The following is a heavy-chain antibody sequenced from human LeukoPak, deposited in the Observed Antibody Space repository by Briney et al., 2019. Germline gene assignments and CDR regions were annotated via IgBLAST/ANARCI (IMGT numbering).Heavy chain of an antibody. J-gene: IGHJ4*02. CDR3: ERAAGTAAGTPFDY. CDR2: GYTSGST. CDR1: GGSISSYY. D-gene: IGHD6-13*01. V-gene: IGHV4-4*07. Sequence: SETLSLTCTVSGGSISSYYWSWVRQPAPPGLELIGRGYTSGSTNSNHSLKLRGTMSVDTPKTQFPLKLSSVTAAHTAVYYCERAAGTAAGTPFDYWGQGTLVSVSS.